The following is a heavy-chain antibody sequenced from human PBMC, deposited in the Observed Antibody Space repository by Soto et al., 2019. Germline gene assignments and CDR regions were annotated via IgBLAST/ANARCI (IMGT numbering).Heavy chain of an antibody. CDR3: AFYSGTATEGYFQH. D-gene: IGHD1-26*01. V-gene: IGHV4-59*01. J-gene: IGHJ1*01. Sequence: QVQLQESGPGLVKPSETLSLTCSVSGDSINRYHWTWIRQPPGKGLEWIGHISYSGGATYNPSLKSRVTMSVDTSKKQFSLTLNSVTAADAAVYYCAFYSGTATEGYFQHWGQGTLVTVSS. CDR2: ISYSGGA. CDR1: GDSINRYH.